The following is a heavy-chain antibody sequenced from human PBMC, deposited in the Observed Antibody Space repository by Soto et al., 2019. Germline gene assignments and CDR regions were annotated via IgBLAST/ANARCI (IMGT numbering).Heavy chain of an antibody. CDR1: GVTCSSAS. D-gene: IGHD2-2*02. CDR3: ARESGHSSSSRCYKYFQD. J-gene: IGHJ1*01. V-gene: IGHV3-7*03. CDR2: IRQGGSEK. Sequence: GASLKLSCAASGVTCSSASMSWVRFIPDKGLEWVANIRQGGSEKNYVDSVKGRFIISRDNANHSLFLQMNSLRAEDTAIYYCARESGHSSSSRCYKYFQDWGQGT.